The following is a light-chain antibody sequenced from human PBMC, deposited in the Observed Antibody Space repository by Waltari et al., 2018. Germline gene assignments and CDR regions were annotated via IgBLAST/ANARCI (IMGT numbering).Light chain of an antibody. J-gene: IGKJ3*01. CDR3: QKSNSAPPP. CDR1: QGIRNY. V-gene: IGKV1-27*01. CDR2: GAS. Sequence: DIQMTQSPFSLSASVGDRVSITCRASQGIRNYLAWYQQKPGKVPKLLIYGASTLQSGVPSRFSGSGSGTDFTLTISSLQPEDVATYYCQKSNSAPPPFGPGTRVDLK.